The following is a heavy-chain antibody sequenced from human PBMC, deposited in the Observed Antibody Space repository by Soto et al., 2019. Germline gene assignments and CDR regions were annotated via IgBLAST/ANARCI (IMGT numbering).Heavy chain of an antibody. CDR3: VETTGWPGFDF. CDR2: IYGGGTT. CDR1: GFAVSSKY. J-gene: IGHJ4*02. V-gene: IGHV3-53*01. Sequence: EVPLVESGGGVIQPGGSLRLSCAASGFAVSSKYMTWVRQAPGKGLEWVSVIYGGGTTYYADSVKGRFTISRDTSKKTLYLQLNSLRAEDTAVYYCVETTGWPGFDFWGQGTLVTVSS. D-gene: IGHD6-19*01.